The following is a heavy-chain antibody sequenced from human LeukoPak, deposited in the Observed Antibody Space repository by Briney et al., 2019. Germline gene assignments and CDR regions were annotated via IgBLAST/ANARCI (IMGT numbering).Heavy chain of an antibody. J-gene: IGHJ6*03. Sequence: GGSLRLSCAASGFTFSDYPMHWVRQVPGKGLDWVALISSDGSNKYYADSVKGRFTISRDNSKNTLYLQMNSLRAEDTAVYYCAKTQYSSSWRYYYYYMDVWGKGTTVTISS. CDR1: GFTFSDYP. CDR3: AKTQYSSSWRYYYYYMDV. V-gene: IGHV3-30*18. D-gene: IGHD6-13*01. CDR2: ISSDGSNK.